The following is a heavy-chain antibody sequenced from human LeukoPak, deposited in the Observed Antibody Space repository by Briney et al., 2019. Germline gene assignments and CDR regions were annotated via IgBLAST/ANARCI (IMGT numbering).Heavy chain of an antibody. CDR2: ISGSGGST. V-gene: IGHV3-23*01. CDR1: GFTFSSYA. CDR3: ARAILWFGESPYNWFDP. Sequence: GGSLRLSCAASGFTFSSYAMSWVRQAPGKGLEWVSAISGSGGSTYYADSVKGRFTISRDNSKNTLYLQMNSLRAEDTAVYYCARAILWFGESPYNWFDPWGQGTLVTVSS. D-gene: IGHD3-10*01. J-gene: IGHJ5*02.